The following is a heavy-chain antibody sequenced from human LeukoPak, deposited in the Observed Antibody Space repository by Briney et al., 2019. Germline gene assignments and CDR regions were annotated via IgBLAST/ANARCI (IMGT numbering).Heavy chain of an antibody. Sequence: GGSLRLSCAASGFTFSSYAMSWVRQAPGKGLEWVSAISGSGGSTYYADSVKGRFTISRDSSKNTLYLQMNSLRAEDTAVYYCAKSPRHYDSSGYLLALFDYWGQGTLVTVSS. V-gene: IGHV3-23*01. J-gene: IGHJ4*02. CDR3: AKSPRHYDSSGYLLALFDY. CDR1: GFTFSSYA. CDR2: ISGSGGST. D-gene: IGHD3-22*01.